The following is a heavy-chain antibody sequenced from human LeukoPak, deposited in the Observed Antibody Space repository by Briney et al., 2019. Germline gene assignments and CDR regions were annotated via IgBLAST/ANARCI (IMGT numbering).Heavy chain of an antibody. J-gene: IGHJ3*02. CDR2: IYYSGST. V-gene: IGHV4-61*01. CDR1: GGSVSSGSYY. Sequence: SETLSLTCTVSGGSVSSGSYYWSWIRQPPGKGLEWIGYIYYSGSTNYNPSLKSRVTISVDTSKNQFSLKLSSVTAADTAVYYCAREGTGCDAFDIWGQGTMVTVSS. D-gene: IGHD2-8*02. CDR3: AREGTGCDAFDI.